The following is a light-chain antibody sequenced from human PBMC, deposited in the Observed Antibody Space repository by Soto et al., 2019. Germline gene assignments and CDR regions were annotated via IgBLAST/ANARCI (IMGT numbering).Light chain of an antibody. CDR1: QIVAGSY. Sequence: EIVLTQSPGTLSLSPGERATLSCRASQIVAGSYLAWYQQKPGQAPRLLIYGASSRATGIPDRFSGSGSGTDFTLTISRLEPEDFALYYCQHYGSSPSWTFGQGTKVEIK. J-gene: IGKJ1*01. V-gene: IGKV3-20*01. CDR3: QHYGSSPSWT. CDR2: GAS.